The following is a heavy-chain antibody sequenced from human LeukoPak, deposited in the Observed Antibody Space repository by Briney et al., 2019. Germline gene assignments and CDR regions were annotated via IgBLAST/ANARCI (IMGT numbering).Heavy chain of an antibody. V-gene: IGHV4-59*01. D-gene: IGHD6-13*01. CDR2: IYFTGST. J-gene: IGHJ6*03. Sequence: SETLSLTRTVSGDSISTFYWAWIRQPPGKGLEGFGYIYFTGSTNYNPSLKSRLTMSADTSNNHFPLKLTSVTAADTAVYYCARGQTSSNWPDYDQYYYKDVWGKRTTVIVSS. CDR1: GDSISTFY. CDR3: ARGQTSSNWPDYDQYYYKDV.